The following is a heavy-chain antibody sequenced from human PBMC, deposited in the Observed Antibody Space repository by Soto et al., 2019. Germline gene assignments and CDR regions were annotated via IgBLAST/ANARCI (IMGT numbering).Heavy chain of an antibody. CDR1: GGSISSSNW. D-gene: IGHD6-13*01. V-gene: IGHV4-4*02. Sequence: QVQLQESGPGLVKPSGTLSLTCAVSGGSISSSNWWSWVRQPPGKGLEWIGENYHSGSTNYNPSLKSRVTRSVDKSKNQFSLKLSSVNAADTAVYYCARAAMGGSSWPFDYWGQGTLVTVSS. CDR3: ARAAMGGSSWPFDY. CDR2: NYHSGST. J-gene: IGHJ4*02.